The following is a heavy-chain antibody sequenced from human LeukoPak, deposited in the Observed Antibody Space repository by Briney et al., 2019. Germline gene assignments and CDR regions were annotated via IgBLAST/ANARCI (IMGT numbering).Heavy chain of an antibody. D-gene: IGHD3-3*01. V-gene: IGHV1-2*02. Sequence: ASVRVSCKASGYTFTAYYIHWIRQAPGQGPEWMGWINPQTGGTKSAPNFQGRVAMTRDTSIFTVYLDLAGLRSDDTAVYYCARGDTFWSGPLFDYWGQGTLVTVSS. CDR3: ARGDTFWSGPLFDY. CDR1: GYTFTAYY. J-gene: IGHJ4*02. CDR2: INPQTGGT.